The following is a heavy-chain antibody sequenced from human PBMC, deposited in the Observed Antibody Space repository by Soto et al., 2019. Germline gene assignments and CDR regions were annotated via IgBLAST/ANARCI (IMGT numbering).Heavy chain of an antibody. J-gene: IGHJ4*02. CDR1: SDSISSYY. CDR3: PRAVGDPLYYLDY. CDR2: TDYSGNT. D-gene: IGHD6-19*01. V-gene: IGHV4-59*08. Sequence: QVQLQESGPGLVGPSETLSPTCTVASDSISSYYWIWIXQXPXQGLEWMGYTDYSGNTNYKPSLKSRFTISEDTSKTQFSLRLTSVNPADPAVYYGPRAVGDPLYYLDYWGQGTLVTVSS.